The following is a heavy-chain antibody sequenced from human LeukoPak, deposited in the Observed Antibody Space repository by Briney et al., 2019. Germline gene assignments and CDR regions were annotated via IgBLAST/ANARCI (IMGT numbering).Heavy chain of an antibody. CDR3: ARMDSIYSSSSADY. CDR2: MNPNSGNT. Sequence: ASVKVSCKASGYTFTSYDINWVRQATGQGLGWMGWMNPNSGNTGYAQRFQGRVTMTRNTSISTAYMELSSLRSEDTAVYYCARMDSIYSSSSADYWGQGTLGTVSS. CDR1: GYTFTSYD. D-gene: IGHD6-6*01. V-gene: IGHV1-8*01. J-gene: IGHJ4*02.